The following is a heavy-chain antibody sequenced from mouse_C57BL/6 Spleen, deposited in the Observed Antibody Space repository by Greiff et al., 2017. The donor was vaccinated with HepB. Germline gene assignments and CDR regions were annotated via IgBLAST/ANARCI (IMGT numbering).Heavy chain of an antibody. CDR2: INPNNGGT. CDR3: ARSTVRDYFDY. J-gene: IGHJ2*01. V-gene: IGHV1-26*01. Sequence: EVQLQQSGPELVKPGASVKISCKASGYTFTDYYMNWVKQSHGKSLEWIGDINPNNGGTSYNQKFKGKATLTVDKSSSTAYMELRSLTSEDSAVYYCARSTVRDYFDYWGQGTTLTVSS. CDR1: GYTFTDYY. D-gene: IGHD1-1*01.